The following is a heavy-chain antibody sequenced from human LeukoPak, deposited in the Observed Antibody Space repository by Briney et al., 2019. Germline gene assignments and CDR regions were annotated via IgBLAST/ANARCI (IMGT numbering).Heavy chain of an antibody. CDR1: GGSISSYY. CDR3: ARNSGYVDY. V-gene: IGHV4-59*08. Sequence: SETLSLTCTVSGGSISSYYWSWIRQPPGKGLEWIGYIYYSGSTNYNPSLKSRVTISVDTSKSQFSLKLSSVTAADAAVYYCARNSGYVDYWGQGTLVTVSS. D-gene: IGHD1-26*01. CDR2: IYYSGST. J-gene: IGHJ4*02.